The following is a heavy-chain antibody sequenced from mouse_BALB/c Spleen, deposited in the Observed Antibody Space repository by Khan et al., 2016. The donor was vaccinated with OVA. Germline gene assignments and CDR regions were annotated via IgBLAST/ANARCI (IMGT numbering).Heavy chain of an antibody. CDR2: ISSGGDYT. CDR3: AGHGTGSFAY. V-gene: IGHV5-6*01. CDR1: GFTFSSYS. J-gene: IGHJ3*01. D-gene: IGHD4-1*01. Sequence: EVQVVESGGDLVKPGGSLKLSCAASGFTFSSYSMSWVRQTPDKRLEWVASISSGGDYTYYPDSVKGRFTISRDNAKNTLYLQMRDLKSEDTAMYYCAGHGTGSFAYWGQGTLVTVSA.